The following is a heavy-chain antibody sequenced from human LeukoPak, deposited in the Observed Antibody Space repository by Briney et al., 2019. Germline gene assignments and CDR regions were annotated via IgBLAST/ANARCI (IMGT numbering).Heavy chain of an antibody. Sequence: GGSLRLSCAASGFTFNTYAMNWVRQAPGKGLEWVALISFDGSIEYYVDSVKGRFTISRDNSKNTLFLQMNSLRPEDTAVYYCAKDSDIAVAGSDDALDVWGQGTMVTVSS. J-gene: IGHJ3*01. CDR3: AKDSDIAVAGSDDALDV. CDR2: ISFDGSIE. V-gene: IGHV3-30*18. CDR1: GFTFNTYA. D-gene: IGHD6-19*01.